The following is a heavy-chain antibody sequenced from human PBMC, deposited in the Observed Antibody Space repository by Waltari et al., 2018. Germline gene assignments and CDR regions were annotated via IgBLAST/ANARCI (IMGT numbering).Heavy chain of an antibody. CDR2: LKSKAEGGTT. J-gene: IGHJ4*02. Sequence: EVQLVESGGGLVKPGDSLRLSCVASGFTFANAWINWVRQAPGKGLEWGGRLKSKAEGGTTDYAAPVKGRCAISRDDSKDTAYLQMNSLKTEDTAMYFCTTEGGRTWPMYWGQGTLVTVSS. CDR1: GFTFANAW. CDR3: TTEGGRTWPMY. V-gene: IGHV3-15*01. D-gene: IGHD2-2*01.